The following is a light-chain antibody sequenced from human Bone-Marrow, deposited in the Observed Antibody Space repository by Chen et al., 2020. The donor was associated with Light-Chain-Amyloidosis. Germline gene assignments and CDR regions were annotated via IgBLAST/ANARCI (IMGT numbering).Light chain of an antibody. J-gene: IGLJ2*01. Sequence: SSELTQSPSVSVSPGQTARITCSGDDLPTKYAYWYQQKPGQAPVLVIHRDTERPSGISERFSGSSSATTATLTISGVQAEDEADYHCQSADSSGTYEVIFGGGTKLTVL. CDR1: DLPTKY. CDR2: RDT. CDR3: QSADSSGTYEVI. V-gene: IGLV3-25*03.